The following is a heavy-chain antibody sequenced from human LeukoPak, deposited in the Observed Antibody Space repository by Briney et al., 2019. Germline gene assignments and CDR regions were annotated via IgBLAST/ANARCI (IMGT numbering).Heavy chain of an antibody. V-gene: IGHV3-23*01. CDR2: ISGSGGST. CDR1: GFTFSNYA. CDR3: AKFESSIRVRGQLLSGDAFDI. J-gene: IGHJ3*02. D-gene: IGHD2-2*01. Sequence: PGGSLRLSCAASGFTFSNYAMSWVRQAPGKGLEWVSAISGSGGSTYYADSVKGRFTISRDNSKNTLYLQMNSLRAEDTAVYYCAKFESSIRVRGQLLSGDAFDIWGQGTMVTVSS.